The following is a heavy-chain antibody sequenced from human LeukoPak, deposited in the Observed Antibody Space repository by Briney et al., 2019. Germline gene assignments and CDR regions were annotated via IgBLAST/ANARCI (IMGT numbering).Heavy chain of an antibody. D-gene: IGHD5-24*01. V-gene: IGHV4-34*01. CDR3: ARVKATILGLLDYFDY. CDR1: GGSFSGYY. CDR2: INHSGST. J-gene: IGHJ4*02. Sequence: SETLSLTCAVYGGSFSGYYWSWIRQPPGKGLEWTGEINHSGSTNYNPSLKSRVTISVDTSKDQFSLKLSSVTAADTAVYYCARVKATILGLLDYFDYWGQGTLVTVSS.